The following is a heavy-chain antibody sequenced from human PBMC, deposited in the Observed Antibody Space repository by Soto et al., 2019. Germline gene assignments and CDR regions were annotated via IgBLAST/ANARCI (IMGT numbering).Heavy chain of an antibody. D-gene: IGHD2-15*01. CDR1: GGSISSGDYY. CDR3: ARDGNDGAAYFDY. V-gene: IGHV4-30-4*01. Sequence: QVQLQESGPGLVKPSQTLSLTCTVSGGSISSGDYYWSWIRQPPGKGLEWIGYIYYSGSTYYNPSLKSRVTISVDTSKNQFALKLSSVTAADTAVYYCARDGNDGAAYFDYWGQGTLVTVSS. CDR2: IYYSGST. J-gene: IGHJ4*02.